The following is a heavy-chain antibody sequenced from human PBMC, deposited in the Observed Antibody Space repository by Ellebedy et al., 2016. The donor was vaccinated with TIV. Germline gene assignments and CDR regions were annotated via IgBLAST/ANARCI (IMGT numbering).Heavy chain of an antibody. V-gene: IGHV3-7*01. J-gene: IGHJ3*02. CDR3: ATDGSYGDYLSPTHAFVI. CDR2: IKQDGSET. D-gene: IGHD4-17*01. Sequence: GESLKISCGASGLTFSSYWMSWVRPAPGKGLEWVANIKQDGSETYYVDSVKGRFTISRDNATNSLYLHLNSLRAEETAMYYCATDGSYGDYLSPTHAFVIWGQGTMVTVSS. CDR1: GLTFSSYW.